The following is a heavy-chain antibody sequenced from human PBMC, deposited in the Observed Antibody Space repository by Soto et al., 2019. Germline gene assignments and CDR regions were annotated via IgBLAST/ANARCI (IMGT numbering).Heavy chain of an antibody. D-gene: IGHD3-10*01. CDR2: IYDNGIT. CDR1: DGSLSGFY. CDR3: ARATMVITRSYFDY. V-gene: IGHV4-59*01. J-gene: IGHJ4*02. Sequence: SETLSLTCTVSDGSLSGFYWNWIRLPPGKGLEWIGYIYDNGITNYSPSLRSRLSMSVSTSKKQFSLNLTSVTAADTAVYYCARATMVITRSYFDYWGQGIPVTVSS.